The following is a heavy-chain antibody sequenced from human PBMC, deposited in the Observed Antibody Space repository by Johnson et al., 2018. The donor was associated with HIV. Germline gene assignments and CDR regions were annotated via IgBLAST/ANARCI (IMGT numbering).Heavy chain of an antibody. D-gene: IGHD2/OR15-2a*01. J-gene: IGHJ3*02. CDR1: GFTFSSYA. Sequence: VQLVESGGGVVQPGRSLRLSCAASGFTFSSYAMHWVRQAPGQGLEWVAVISYDGSNKYYADSVKGRFTISRDNSKNTLYLQMNSLRAEDTAVYYCARGDPECFHAFDIWGQGTMVTVSS. V-gene: IGHV3-30*04. CDR2: ISYDGSNK. CDR3: ARGDPECFHAFDI.